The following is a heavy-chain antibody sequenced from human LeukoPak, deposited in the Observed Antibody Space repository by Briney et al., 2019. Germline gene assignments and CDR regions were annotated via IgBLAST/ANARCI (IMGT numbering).Heavy chain of an antibody. V-gene: IGHV4-59*01. J-gene: IGHJ4*02. Sequence: PPETLSLTCTVSGGSISSYYWSWIRQPPGKGLEWIGYIYYSGSTNYNPSLKSRVTISVDTSKNQFSLKLSSVTAADTAVYYCARGDHGFVLDYWGQGTLVTVSS. CDR1: GGSISSYY. CDR3: ARGDHGFVLDY. CDR2: IYYSGST. D-gene: IGHD2-8*01.